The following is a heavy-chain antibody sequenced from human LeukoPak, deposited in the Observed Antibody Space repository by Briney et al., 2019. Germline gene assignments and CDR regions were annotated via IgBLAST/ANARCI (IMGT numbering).Heavy chain of an antibody. D-gene: IGHD6-19*01. CDR2: IRYDESNK. J-gene: IGHJ5*02. Sequence: PGGSLRLSCAASGFIFSNYGMHWVRQAPGKGLEWVAFIRYDESNKFYADSVKGRFTISRDNSKNILFLQMNRLRAEDTAVYYCATMQWLEGVDWFDPWGQGTLVTVSS. V-gene: IGHV3-30*02. CDR3: ATMQWLEGVDWFDP. CDR1: GFIFSNYG.